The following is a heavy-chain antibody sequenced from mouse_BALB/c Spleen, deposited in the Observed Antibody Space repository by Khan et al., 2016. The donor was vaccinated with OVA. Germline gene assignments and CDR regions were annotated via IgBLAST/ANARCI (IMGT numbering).Heavy chain of an antibody. V-gene: IGHV1-87*01. Sequence: VQLQESGAELARPGASVKLSCKASGYTFTTYWMQWVKQRPGQGLEWIGTIYPGDGDTRYTQNFKDKATLTADKSSSTAYMQLSSLASEDSAVYYCARYRYDYFDYWGQGTTLTVSS. CDR3: ARYRYDYFDY. D-gene: IGHD2-14*01. CDR1: GYTFTTYW. CDR2: IYPGDGDT. J-gene: IGHJ2*01.